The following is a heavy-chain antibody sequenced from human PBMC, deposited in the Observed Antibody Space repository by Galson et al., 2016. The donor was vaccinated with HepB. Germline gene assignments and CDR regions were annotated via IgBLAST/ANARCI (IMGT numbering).Heavy chain of an antibody. CDR2: VHYSGLT. J-gene: IGHJ4*02. CDR3: VRHGYSGDSGLFHY. D-gene: IGHD1-26*01. CDR1: GDSLRGSSHY. Sequence: SETLSVTCIVSGDSLRGSSHYWGWIRQPPGKGLEWIGSVHYSGLTYYNPALTSRVTVSVDASKNQFSLKVTSVTAADTALYYCVRHGYSGDSGLFHYWGQGTLVTVSS. V-gene: IGHV4-39*01.